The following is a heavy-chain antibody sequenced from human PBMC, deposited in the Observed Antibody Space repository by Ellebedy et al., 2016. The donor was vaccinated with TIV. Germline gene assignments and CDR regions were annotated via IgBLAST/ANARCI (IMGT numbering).Heavy chain of an antibody. D-gene: IGHD6-19*01. CDR2: VRSDTTTK. Sequence: GESLKISCATSGFSVSGMHWVRQAPGKGLEWVAFVRSDTTTKYYSDSVKGRFTISRDNLKNTVYLQMNSLRVEDTAVYYCTRETNSPPGAVAGTGFDCWGQGTLVVVSS. J-gene: IGHJ4*02. CDR3: TRETNSPPGAVAGTGFDC. CDR1: GFSVSG. V-gene: IGHV3-30*02.